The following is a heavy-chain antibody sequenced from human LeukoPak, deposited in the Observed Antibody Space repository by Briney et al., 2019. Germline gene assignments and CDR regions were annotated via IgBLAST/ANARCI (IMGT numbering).Heavy chain of an antibody. CDR3: AKADFGVVIYPPGY. Sequence: GGSLRLSCAASGFTFSSYGMHWVRQAPGKGLEWVAVISYDGSNKYYADSVKGRFTISRDNSKNTLYLQMNSLRAEDTAVYYCAKADFGVVIYPPGYWGQGTLVTASS. J-gene: IGHJ4*02. D-gene: IGHD3-3*01. CDR1: GFTFSSYG. CDR2: ISYDGSNK. V-gene: IGHV3-30*18.